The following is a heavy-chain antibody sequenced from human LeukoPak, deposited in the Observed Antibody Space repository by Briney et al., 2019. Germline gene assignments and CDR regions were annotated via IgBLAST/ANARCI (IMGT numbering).Heavy chain of an antibody. D-gene: IGHD3-10*01. CDR1: GYTFTSYY. CDR2: INPNSGGT. Sequence: GPSVKVSFKASGYTFTSYYMHWVRQAPGQGLEWMGRINPNSGGTNYAQKCQGRVTMTRDTSISTAYMKLSTLRSADTAVYYCARGEGEFDYWGQGTLVTVSS. V-gene: IGHV1-2*02. CDR3: ARGEGEFDY. J-gene: IGHJ4*02.